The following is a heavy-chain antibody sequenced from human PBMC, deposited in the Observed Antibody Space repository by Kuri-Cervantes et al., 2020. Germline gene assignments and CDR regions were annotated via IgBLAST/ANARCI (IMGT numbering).Heavy chain of an antibody. CDR3: TRRSVAGALYYFDY. D-gene: IGHD6-19*01. CDR2: IRSKAYGETT. CDR1: GFTFSSYS. V-gene: IGHV3-49*04. J-gene: IGHJ4*01. Sequence: GGSLRLSCAASGFTFSSYSMNWVRQAPGKGLEWVAFIRSKAYGETTEYAASVKGRFTISRDDSKDIAYLQMNSLKTEDTAVYYCTRRSVAGALYYFDYWGQGTLVTDSS.